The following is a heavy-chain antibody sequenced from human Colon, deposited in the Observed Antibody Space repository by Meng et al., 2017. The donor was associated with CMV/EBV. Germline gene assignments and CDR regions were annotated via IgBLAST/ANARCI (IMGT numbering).Heavy chain of an antibody. J-gene: IGHJ6*02. CDR1: GFTFSSYE. D-gene: IGHD3-22*01. V-gene: IGHV3-48*03. CDR2: ISSSGGKT. Sequence: GESLKISCAASGFTFSSYEMNWVRQAPGKGLEWVSYISSSGGKTNYADSVKGRFTISRDNAKNSLYLQMNSLRAEDTAVYYCARAGYDSSGYPYYYGMDVWGQGTTVTVSS. CDR3: ARAGYDSSGYPYYYGMDV.